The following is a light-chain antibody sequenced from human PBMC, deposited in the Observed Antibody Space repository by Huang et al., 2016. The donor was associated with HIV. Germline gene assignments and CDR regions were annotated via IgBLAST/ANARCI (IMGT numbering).Light chain of an antibody. Sequence: EVMMTQSPATLSVSLGDKASLSCRASQRIGVNLAWYQQKPGQAPTLLIYGASDRATGISARFSGGGSGTDFTRTIGSLQSEDSAVYFCQQYDKWPGTFGQGTRLQI. CDR2: GAS. J-gene: IGKJ2*01. V-gene: IGKV3-15*01. CDR1: QRIGVN. CDR3: QQYDKWPGT.